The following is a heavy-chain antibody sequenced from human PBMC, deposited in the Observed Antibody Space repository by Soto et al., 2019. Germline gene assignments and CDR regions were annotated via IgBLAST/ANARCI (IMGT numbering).Heavy chain of an antibody. D-gene: IGHD3-3*02. J-gene: IGHJ4*02. CDR2: IYPGDFDI. CDR1: GDKFIDDW. V-gene: IGHV5-51*01. CDR3: ARPFGCEYYHRRPWSSVY. Sequence: EEARKVSWKGSGDKFIDDWIGCVRQVPGKGLEWMGSIYPGDFDIKYGPSFQGQVTISADKSITTVYLQWSSLKASDTGIYYCARPFGCEYYHRRPWSSVYWCPG.